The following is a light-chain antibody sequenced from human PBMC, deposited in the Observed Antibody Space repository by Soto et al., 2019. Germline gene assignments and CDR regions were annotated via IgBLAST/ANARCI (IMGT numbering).Light chain of an antibody. CDR3: QQYNNWPQLT. CDR1: QSVGSN. CDR2: GAS. J-gene: IGKJ4*01. V-gene: IGKV3-15*01. Sequence: KVMTQSPATLSVSPWERATLSCRASQSVGSNLAWYQQKPGQAPRLLIYGASTRATGIPARFSGSGSGTEFTLPISSLQSEDFAVYYCQQYNNWPQLTFGGGTKVDIK.